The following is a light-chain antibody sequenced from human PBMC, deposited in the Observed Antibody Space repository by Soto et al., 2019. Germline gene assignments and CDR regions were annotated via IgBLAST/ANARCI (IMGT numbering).Light chain of an antibody. CDR1: QNIAKY. J-gene: IGKJ4*01. CDR2: GAS. CDR3: QQSYNSPLT. V-gene: IGKV1-39*01. Sequence: DIHMTQSPASLSASIGDRVTIPCRASQNIAKYLTWFQQKAGKAPKLLIYGASSLQIGVSSRFSGSGSGTDFTLTISDLQPEDLASYYCQQSYNSPLTFGGGTKVDI.